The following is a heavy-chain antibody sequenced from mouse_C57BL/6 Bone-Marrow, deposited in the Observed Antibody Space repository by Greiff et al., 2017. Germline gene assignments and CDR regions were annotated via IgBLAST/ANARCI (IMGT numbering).Heavy chain of an antibody. V-gene: IGHV1-4*01. D-gene: IGHD2-1*01. CDR1: GYTFTSYT. J-gene: IGHJ2*01. CDR2: INPSRGYT. Sequence: VQLQQSGAELARPGASVKMSCKASGYTFTSYTMHWVNQRPGQGLEWIGYINPSRGYTKYNQKFKDKATLTADKSSSTAYLQLSSLTSEDSAVYYCARKGLRWYPYYFDYWGQGTTLTVSS. CDR3: ARKGLRWYPYYFDY.